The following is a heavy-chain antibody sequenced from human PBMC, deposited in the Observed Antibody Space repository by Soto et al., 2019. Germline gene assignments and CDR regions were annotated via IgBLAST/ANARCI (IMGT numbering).Heavy chain of an antibody. CDR1: GGSFRNYG. Sequence: QVQLVQSGAEVKKPGSSVRVTCKVSGGSFRNYGITWVRQSPEQGLEWMGGIMPVFGTAVYAQKFQGRVTISADELTTTASLELSSLRSADTAVYFCARARDYDLLTAREYALDVLGEGTTVTVTA. CDR3: ARARDYDLLTAREYALDV. J-gene: IGHJ6*04. D-gene: IGHD3-9*01. CDR2: IMPVFGTA. V-gene: IGHV1-69*01.